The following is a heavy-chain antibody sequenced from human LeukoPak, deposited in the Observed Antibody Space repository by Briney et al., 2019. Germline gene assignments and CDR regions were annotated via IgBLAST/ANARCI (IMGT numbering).Heavy chain of an antibody. CDR3: ARDSVRGSSGYSLFDY. J-gene: IGHJ4*02. CDR1: GGTFTGCY. CDR2: INPNSGGT. V-gene: IGHV1-2*02. Sequence: ASVKVSCKASGGTFTGCYMHWVRQAPGQGLEWMGWINPNSGGTNYAQKFQGRVTMTRDTSISTAYMELSRLRSDDTAVYYCARDSVRGSSGYSLFDYWGQGTLVTVSS. D-gene: IGHD3-22*01.